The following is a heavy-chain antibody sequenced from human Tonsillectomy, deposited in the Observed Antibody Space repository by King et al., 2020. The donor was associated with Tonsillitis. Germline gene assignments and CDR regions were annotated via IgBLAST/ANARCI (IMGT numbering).Heavy chain of an antibody. D-gene: IGHD3-10*01. Sequence: QLVQSGAEVKKPGSSVKVSCKASGGTFSMYGFTWVRQAPGQGLEWMGGIIPIFGTPHYAQKFQGRVTITADESTSTAYMELSSLRSEDTAVYYCARGDANPLHGSIIHMDVWGNGTTVTVSS. CDR2: IIPIFGTP. V-gene: IGHV1-69*01. CDR1: GGTFSMYG. CDR3: ARGDANPLHGSIIHMDV. J-gene: IGHJ6*03.